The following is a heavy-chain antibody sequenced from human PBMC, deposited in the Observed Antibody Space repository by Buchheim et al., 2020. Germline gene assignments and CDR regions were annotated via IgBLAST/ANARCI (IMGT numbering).Heavy chain of an antibody. J-gene: IGHJ4*02. CDR2: ISSSSSYT. CDR3: ARVYYYDSSGYGDNFDY. V-gene: IGHV3-11*06. D-gene: IGHD3-22*01. CDR1: GFTFSDYY. Sequence: QVQLVESGGGLVKPGGSLRLSCAASGFTFSDYYMSWIRQAPGKGLEWVSYISSSSSYTNYADSVKGRFTISRDNAKNSLYMQMNSLRAEDTAVYCCARVYYYDSSGYGDNFDYWGQGTL.